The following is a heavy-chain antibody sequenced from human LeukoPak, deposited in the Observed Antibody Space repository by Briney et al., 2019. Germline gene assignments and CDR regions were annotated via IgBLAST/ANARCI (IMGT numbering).Heavy chain of an antibody. Sequence: ASVKVSCKASGYTFTSYAMHWVRQAPGQRLERIGWINAGNGNTKYSQKFQGRVTITRDTSASTAYMELSSLRSEDTAVYYCARDLYRPYYYGSGSPQDYWGQGTLVTVSS. CDR3: ARDLYRPYYYGSGSPQDY. V-gene: IGHV1-3*01. CDR2: INAGNGNT. D-gene: IGHD3-10*01. CDR1: GYTFTSYA. J-gene: IGHJ4*02.